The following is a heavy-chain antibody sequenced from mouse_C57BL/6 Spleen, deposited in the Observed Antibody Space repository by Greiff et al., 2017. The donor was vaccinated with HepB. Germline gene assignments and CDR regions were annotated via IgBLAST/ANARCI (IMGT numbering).Heavy chain of an antibody. CDR2: ISGGGGNT. J-gene: IGHJ2*01. Sequence: EVKVVESGGGLVKPGGSLKLSCAASGFTFSSYTMSWVRQTPEKRLEWVATISGGGGNTYYPDSVKGRFTISRDNAKNTLYLQMSSLRSEDTALYYCARANNGLYFDYWGQGTTLTVSS. V-gene: IGHV5-9*01. D-gene: IGHD1-1*02. CDR1: GFTFSSYT. CDR3: ARANNGLYFDY.